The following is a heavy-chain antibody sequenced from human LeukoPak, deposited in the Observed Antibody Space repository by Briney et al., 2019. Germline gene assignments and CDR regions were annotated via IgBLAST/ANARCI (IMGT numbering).Heavy chain of an antibody. CDR2: ISSSSSYI. D-gene: IGHD3-10*01. CDR1: GFTFSSYS. J-gene: IGHJ6*03. CDR3: ARAVYDSGSYLMDV. Sequence: GSLRLSCAASGFTFSSYSMNWVRQAPGKGLEWVSSISSSSSYIDYADSVKGRFTISRDNAKNSLYLQMNSLRAEDTAVYYCARAVYDSGSYLMDVWGKGTTVTVSS. V-gene: IGHV3-21*01.